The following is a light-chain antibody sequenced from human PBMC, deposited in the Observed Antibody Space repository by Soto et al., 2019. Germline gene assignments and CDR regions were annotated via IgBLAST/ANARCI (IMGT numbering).Light chain of an antibody. J-gene: IGKJ1*01. CDR2: GAS. CDR3: QQYNNWPRT. CDR1: QSVSSN. V-gene: IGKV3-15*01. Sequence: IVMPQYPATLSVSPGERATLSCRASQSVSSNLAWYQQKPGQAPRPLIYGASTRATGIPARFSGSGSGTEFTLTISSLQSEDFAVYYCQQYNNWPRTFGQGTKVDIK.